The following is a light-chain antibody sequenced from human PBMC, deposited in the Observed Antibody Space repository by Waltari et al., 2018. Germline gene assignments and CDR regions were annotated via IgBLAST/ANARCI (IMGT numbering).Light chain of an antibody. CDR3: QSYDSSLSGVV. V-gene: IGLV1-40*01. CDR1: SSNIGAGYA. Sequence: QSVLTQPPSVSGAPGPRVTIPCTGSSSNIGAGYARPWYQQLPGTAPKLLIYGNSNRPSGVPDRFSGSKSGTSASLAITGLQAEDEADYYCQSYDSSLSGVVFGGGTKLTVL. J-gene: IGLJ2*01. CDR2: GNS.